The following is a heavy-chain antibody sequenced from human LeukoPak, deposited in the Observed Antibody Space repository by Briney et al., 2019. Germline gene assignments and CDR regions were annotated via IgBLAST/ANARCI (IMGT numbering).Heavy chain of an antibody. CDR3: ARARGYSYGYPFDY. V-gene: IGHV4-59*02. CDR2: IYYRGDT. D-gene: IGHD5-18*01. Sequence: SETLSLTCSVSGGSVTTYYWNWIRQPPGKGLEWIGCIYYRGDTNYNPSLKNRVSISVDRSKNHFSLKLSSVTAADTAVYYCARARGYSYGYPFDYWGQGTLVTVSS. J-gene: IGHJ4*02. CDR1: GGSVTTYY.